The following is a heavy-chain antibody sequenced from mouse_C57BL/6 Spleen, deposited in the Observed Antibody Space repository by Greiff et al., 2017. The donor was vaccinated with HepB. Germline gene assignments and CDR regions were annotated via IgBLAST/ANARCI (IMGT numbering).Heavy chain of an antibody. D-gene: IGHD2-5*01. V-gene: IGHV1-50*01. J-gene: IGHJ4*01. CDR2: IDPSDSYT. CDR3: ARYYSNYVDGDVAMDY. Sequence: QVQLQQSGAELVKPGASVKLSCKASGYTFTSYWMQWVKQRPGQGLEWIGEIDPSDSYTNYNQKFKGKATLTVDTSSSTAYMQLSSLTSEDSAVYYCARYYSNYVDGDVAMDYWGQGTSVTVSS. CDR1: GYTFTSYW.